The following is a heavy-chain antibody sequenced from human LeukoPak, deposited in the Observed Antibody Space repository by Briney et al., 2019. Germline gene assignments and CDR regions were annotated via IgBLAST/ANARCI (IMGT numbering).Heavy chain of an antibody. CDR3: VRVGEAMTTTGGSFDY. J-gene: IGHJ4*02. V-gene: IGHV3-30*04. CDR2: ISYDGSSR. Sequence: PGGSLRLSCAASGFTFSSYPMHWVRQAPGKGLEWVAVISYDGSSRYSADSVKGRFTISRDNSKNTLYLQMNSPRADDTAVYYCVRVGEAMTTTGGSFDYWGQGTLVTVSS. D-gene: IGHD5-24*01. CDR1: GFTFSSYP.